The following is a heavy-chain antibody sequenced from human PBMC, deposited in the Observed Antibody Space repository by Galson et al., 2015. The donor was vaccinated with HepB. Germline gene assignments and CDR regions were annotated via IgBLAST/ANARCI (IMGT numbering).Heavy chain of an antibody. D-gene: IGHD3-10*01. J-gene: IGHJ6*02. V-gene: IGHV3-7*03. Sequence: SLRLSCAASGFTFSNYWMSWVRQAPGKGLEWVANIKQDGSEKYYVDSVKGRFTISRDNAKNSLYLQMNSLRAEDTAVYYCAREIVRPYGSGSYYKWWNYYGMDVWGQGTTVTVSS. CDR1: GFTFSNYW. CDR3: AREIVRPYGSGSYYKWWNYYGMDV. CDR2: IKQDGSEK.